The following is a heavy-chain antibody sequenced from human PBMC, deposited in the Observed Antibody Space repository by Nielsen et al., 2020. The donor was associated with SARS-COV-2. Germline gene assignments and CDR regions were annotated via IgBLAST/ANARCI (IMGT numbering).Heavy chain of an antibody. CDR1: GLTFKNYG. V-gene: IGHV3-48*04. D-gene: IGHD3-3*01. CDR3: ARGQGVTIFGPYTHYGMDV. J-gene: IGHJ6*02. Sequence: GGSLRLSCAVSGLTFKNYGMDWVRQAPGKGLEWVSYISSSGSTIYYADSVKGRFTISRDNAKNSLYLQMNSLRAEDTAVYYCARGQGVTIFGPYTHYGMDVWGQGTTVTVSS. CDR2: ISSSGSTI.